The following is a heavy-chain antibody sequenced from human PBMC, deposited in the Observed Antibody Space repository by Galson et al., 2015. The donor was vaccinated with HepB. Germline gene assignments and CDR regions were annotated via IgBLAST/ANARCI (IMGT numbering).Heavy chain of an antibody. Sequence: SLRLSCAASGFTFNSYGMHWVRQAPGKGLEWVAVMWYDASNKYYADSVKGRFTISRDNSRNTLYLQMNSLRAEDTAVYYCARSESGYDMDVWGKGTTVTVSS. J-gene: IGHJ6*03. D-gene: IGHD3-3*01. CDR1: GFTFNSYG. V-gene: IGHV3-33*01. CDR3: ARSESGYDMDV. CDR2: MWYDASNK.